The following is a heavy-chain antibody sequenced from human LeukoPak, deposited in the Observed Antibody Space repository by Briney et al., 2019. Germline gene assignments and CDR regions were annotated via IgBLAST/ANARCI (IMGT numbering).Heavy chain of an antibody. CDR1: GASISSYY. CDR3: ARVEELWFGVS. V-gene: IGHV4-59*01. D-gene: IGHD3-10*01. CDR2: IHSGST. Sequence: SETLSLTCTVSGASISSYYWSWIRQPPGKGLEWIGYIHSGSTNYNPSLESRVTISVDTSKNQFSLKLSSVTAADTAVYYCARVEELWFGVSWGQGTLVTVSS. J-gene: IGHJ5*02.